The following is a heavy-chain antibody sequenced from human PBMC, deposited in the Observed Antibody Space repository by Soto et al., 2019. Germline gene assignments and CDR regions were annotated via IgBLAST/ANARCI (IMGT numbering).Heavy chain of an antibody. V-gene: IGHV5-51*03. D-gene: IGHD3-10*01. CDR2: IYPGDSDT. J-gene: IGHJ6*02. Sequence: EVQLVQSGAEVKKPGESLKISCKGSGYSFTSYWIGWVRQMPGKGLECMGIIYPGDSDTRYSPSFQGQVTISADKSISTACLQWSRLKASDTAMYYCARAMVRGKNYYGMDVWGQGTTVTVSS. CDR3: ARAMVRGKNYYGMDV. CDR1: GYSFTSYW.